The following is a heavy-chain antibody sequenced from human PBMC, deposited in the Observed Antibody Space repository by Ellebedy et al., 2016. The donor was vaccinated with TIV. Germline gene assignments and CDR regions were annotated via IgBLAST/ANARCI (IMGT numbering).Heavy chain of an antibody. J-gene: IGHJ3*02. CDR3: ARDGSFGDYLSPRHAFNM. CDR2: IRQDGSDM. CDR1: GFSFRSYW. V-gene: IGHV3-7*01. Sequence: GESLKISCATSGFSFRSYWMSWVRQAPGKGLEWVANIRQDGSDMYYVDSVKGRFTISRDNAKDSLYLLMNSLRAEDTALYFCARDGSFGDYLSPRHAFNMWGQGTMVTVSS. D-gene: IGHD4-17*01.